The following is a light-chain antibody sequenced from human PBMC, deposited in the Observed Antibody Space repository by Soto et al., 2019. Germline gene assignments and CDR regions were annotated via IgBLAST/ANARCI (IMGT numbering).Light chain of an antibody. CDR2: WAS. V-gene: IGKV4-1*01. CDR3: QQYYVDSWT. J-gene: IGKJ1*01. Sequence: DIILTQSPESLAVSLGERATMNCKASQNILYRSNNNNYLAWYQKKPGQPPKLLIYWASSRESGVPERFSGSGSETDFTLTISNVQAEDVAVYYCQQYYVDSWTFGQGTK. CDR1: QNILYRSNNNNY.